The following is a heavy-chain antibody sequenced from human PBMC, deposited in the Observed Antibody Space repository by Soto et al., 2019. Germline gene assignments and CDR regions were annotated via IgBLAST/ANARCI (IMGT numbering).Heavy chain of an antibody. CDR2: IYYSGST. Sequence: SETLSLTCTVSGGSISSYYWSWIRQPPGKGLEWIGYIYYSGSTNYNPSLKSRVTISVDTSKNQFSLKLSSVTAADTAVYYCARHGVDILTGYYDAFDIWGQGTMVTVSS. CDR1: GGSISSYY. V-gene: IGHV4-59*08. D-gene: IGHD3-9*01. CDR3: ARHGVDILTGYYDAFDI. J-gene: IGHJ3*02.